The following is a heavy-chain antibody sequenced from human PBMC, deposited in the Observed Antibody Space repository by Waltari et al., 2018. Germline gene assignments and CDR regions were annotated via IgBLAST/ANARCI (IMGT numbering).Heavy chain of an antibody. CDR3: AGDRAIGLFFDY. D-gene: IGHD2-2*01. Sequence: QVQLQESGQGLVKPSGTLSLPCAVSGASISGNYWWSWVRQSPEKGLDWIGQVHHSGKTHYNPSLQSRVTISVDKPKNQFSLNLNSVTAADTAVYYCAGDRAIGLFFDYWGRGTLVTVSS. CDR1: GASISGNYW. CDR2: VHHSGKT. V-gene: IGHV4-4*02. J-gene: IGHJ4*02.